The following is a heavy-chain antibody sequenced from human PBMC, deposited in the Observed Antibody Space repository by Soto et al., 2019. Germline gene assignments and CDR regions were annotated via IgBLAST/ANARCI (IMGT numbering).Heavy chain of an antibody. V-gene: IGHV3-23*01. J-gene: IGHJ4*02. CDR1: GFIFTNYA. CDR3: AKEPVVSSTSSWFYFDY. D-gene: IGHD6-13*01. CDR2: ISGSGGSV. Sequence: EVQLLESGGGLVQPGGSLRLSCAASGFIFTNYAMNWVRQAPGKGLEWVSSISGSGGSVYYADSVKGRFTISRDNSENTLFVKMSSLGADAGTVYYFAKEPVVSSTSSWFYFDYWGRGTLVTVSS.